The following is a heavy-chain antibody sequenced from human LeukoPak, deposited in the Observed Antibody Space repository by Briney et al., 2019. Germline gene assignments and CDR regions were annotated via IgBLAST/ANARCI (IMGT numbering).Heavy chain of an antibody. Sequence: GGSLRLSCAASGFTFSSYAMSWVRQAPGKGLEWVSAISGSGGSTYYADSVKGRFTISRDNSKNTLYLQMNSLRAEDTAVYYCAKVGLQLNPELPYYYYMDVWGKGTTVTVSS. V-gene: IGHV3-23*01. CDR1: GFTFSSYA. J-gene: IGHJ6*03. CDR3: AKVGLQLNPELPYYYYMDV. D-gene: IGHD5-24*01. CDR2: ISGSGGST.